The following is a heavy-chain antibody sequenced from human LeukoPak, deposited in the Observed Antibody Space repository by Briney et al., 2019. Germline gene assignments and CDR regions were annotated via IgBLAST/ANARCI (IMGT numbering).Heavy chain of an antibody. CDR1: GFTFSSYW. V-gene: IGHV3-74*01. CDR3: ARGGDDILTGYYMDYYYYGMDV. J-gene: IGHJ6*02. D-gene: IGHD3-9*01. Sequence: GGSLRLSCAASGFTFSSYWTHWVRQAPGKGLVWVSRINSDGSSTSYADSVKGRFTISRDNAKNTLYLQMNSLRAEDTAVYYCARGGDDILTGYYMDYYYYGMDVWGQGTTVTVSS. CDR2: INSDGSST.